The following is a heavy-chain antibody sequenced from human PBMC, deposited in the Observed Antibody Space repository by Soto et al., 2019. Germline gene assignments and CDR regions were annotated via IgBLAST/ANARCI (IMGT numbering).Heavy chain of an antibody. CDR2: IDPSDSYT. D-gene: IGHD6-13*01. CDR3: AREGIAAAGTVRYYYGMDV. CDR1: GYSFTSYW. Sequence: PGESLKISCKGSGYSFTSYWISWVRQMPGKGLEWMGRIDPSDSYTNYSPSFQGHVTISADKSISTAYLQWSSLKASDTAMYYCAREGIAAAGTVRYYYGMDVWGQGTTVTVYS. V-gene: IGHV5-10-1*01. J-gene: IGHJ6*02.